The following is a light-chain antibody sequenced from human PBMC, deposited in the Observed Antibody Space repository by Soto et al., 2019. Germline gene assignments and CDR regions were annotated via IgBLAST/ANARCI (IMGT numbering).Light chain of an antibody. CDR2: GAS. CDR1: QSVSSSY. V-gene: IGKV3-20*01. CDR3: QQSGSSPGT. Sequence: EIVFTQSPGTLSLSPGERATLSCRASQSVSSSYLAWYQQKPGQAPRLLIYGASSGAIGIPDRFSGSGSGTDFTLTISRLEPEDFAVYYCQQSGSSPGTFGQGTK. J-gene: IGKJ1*01.